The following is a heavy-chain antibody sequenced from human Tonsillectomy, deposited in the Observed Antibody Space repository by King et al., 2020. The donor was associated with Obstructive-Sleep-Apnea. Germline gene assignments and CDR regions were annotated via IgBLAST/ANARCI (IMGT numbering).Heavy chain of an antibody. CDR3: ARSPYYDILTGYYNRALDI. J-gene: IGHJ3*02. CDR1: GGSISSYY. D-gene: IGHD3-9*01. V-gene: IGHV4-59*08. Sequence: VQLQESGPGLVKPSETLSLTFTGSGGSISSYYLSWIRQPPGKELVYIGYIYYSVSTNYNPSLKSRFTISVYTSQNQFSLKLTSVTAADTAVYYCARSPYYDILTGYYNRALDIWGQGTMVTVSS. CDR2: IYYSVST.